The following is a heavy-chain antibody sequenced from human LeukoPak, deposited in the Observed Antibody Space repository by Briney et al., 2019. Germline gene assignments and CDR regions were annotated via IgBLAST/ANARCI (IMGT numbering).Heavy chain of an antibody. V-gene: IGHV5-51*01. CDR1: GYSFTSYW. D-gene: IGHD2-15*01. Sequence: GESLKISCKGSGYSFTSYWIGWVPQMPGKGLEWMGIIYPGDSDTRYSPSFQGQVTISADKSISTAYLQWSSLKASDTAMYYCARYCSGGSCYPGFDYWGQGTLVTVSS. CDR3: ARYCSGGSCYPGFDY. J-gene: IGHJ4*02. CDR2: IYPGDSDT.